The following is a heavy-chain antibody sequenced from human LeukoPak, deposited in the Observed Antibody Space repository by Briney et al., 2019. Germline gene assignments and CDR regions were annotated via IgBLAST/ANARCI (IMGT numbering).Heavy chain of an antibody. J-gene: IGHJ4*02. CDR1: GFTFSIYS. CDR3: ATTYGSGTEAFDY. Sequence: GGSLRLSCAASGFTFSIYSMNWVREAPGKGLEGVSYISSSSTTIYYADSVKGRFTISRDNAKYSLYLQMNSLRDEDTAVYYCATTYGSGTEAFDYWGQGTLVTVSS. D-gene: IGHD3-10*01. V-gene: IGHV3-48*02. CDR2: ISSSSTTI.